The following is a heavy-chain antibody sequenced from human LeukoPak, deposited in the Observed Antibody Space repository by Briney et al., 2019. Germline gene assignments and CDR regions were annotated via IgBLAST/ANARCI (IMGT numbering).Heavy chain of an antibody. Sequence: KPSETLSPTRTVPGGSISSYYWSWIRQPPGKGLEWIGYIYYSGSTNYDPSLKSRVTISVDTSKSQFSLKLSSVTAADTAVYYCARLGGYGYFDYWGQGTLVTVSS. J-gene: IGHJ4*03. D-gene: IGHD5-12*01. V-gene: IGHV4-59*01. CDR1: GGSISSYY. CDR3: ARLGGYGYFDY. CDR2: IYYSGST.